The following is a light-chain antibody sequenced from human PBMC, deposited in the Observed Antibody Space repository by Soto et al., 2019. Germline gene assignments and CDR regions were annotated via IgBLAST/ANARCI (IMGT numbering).Light chain of an antibody. Sequence: AIQMTQSPSSLSASVGDRVTITCRASQDIRNDLGWYQQKPGKAPKLLIYAASSLQSEVPSRFSGSGSGTDFTLTISSLQPVDFATFFCLQDHGFPLAFGGGTKVEIK. CDR2: AAS. CDR3: LQDHGFPLA. V-gene: IGKV1-6*01. CDR1: QDIRND. J-gene: IGKJ4*01.